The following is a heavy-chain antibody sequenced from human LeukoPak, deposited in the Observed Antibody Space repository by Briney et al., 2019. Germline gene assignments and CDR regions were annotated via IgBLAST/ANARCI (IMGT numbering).Heavy chain of an antibody. Sequence: GGSLRLSCAASGFTFSSYGMHWVRQAPGKGLEWVAVIWYDGSNKYYADSVKGRFTISRDNAKNSLYLQMNSLRAEDTAVYYCARIRSGTHDNYYYYGMDVWGQGTTVTVSS. CDR2: IWYDGSNK. D-gene: IGHD3-16*01. J-gene: IGHJ6*02. CDR3: ARIRSGTHDNYYYYGMDV. CDR1: GFTFSSYG. V-gene: IGHV3-33*01.